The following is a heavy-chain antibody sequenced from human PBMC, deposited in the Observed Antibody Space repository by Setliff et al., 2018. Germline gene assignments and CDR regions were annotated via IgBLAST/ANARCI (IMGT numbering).Heavy chain of an antibody. V-gene: IGHV4-59*08. D-gene: IGHD5-18*01. CDR2: IFYSGDT. CDR3: ARLPPLHTPMALTFDY. J-gene: IGHJ4*02. CDR1: GGSVNSHY. Sequence: SETLSLTCTVSGGSVNSHYWSWIRQPPGKGLEWIGFIFYSGDTKSNPSLKSRVTMSVDTSKNQFSLELRSVTAADTAVYYCARLPPLHTPMALTFDYWGQGILVTVSS.